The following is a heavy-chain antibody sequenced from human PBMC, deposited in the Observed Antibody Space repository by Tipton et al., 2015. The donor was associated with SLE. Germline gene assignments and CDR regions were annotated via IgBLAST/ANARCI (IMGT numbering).Heavy chain of an antibody. D-gene: IGHD6-13*01. V-gene: IGHV4-31*03. Sequence: TLSLTCTVSGGSISSGGYYWSWIRQHPGKGLEWIGYIYYSGSTYYNPSLKSRVTISVDTSKNQFSLKLSSVTAADTDVYYCARVAVAAAGLGYWGQGTLVTVSS. CDR3: ARVAVAAAGLGY. CDR1: GGSISSGGYY. CDR2: IYYSGST. J-gene: IGHJ4*02.